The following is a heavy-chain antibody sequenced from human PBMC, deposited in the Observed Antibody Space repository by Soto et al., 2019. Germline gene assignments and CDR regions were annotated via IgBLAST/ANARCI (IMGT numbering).Heavy chain of an antibody. Sequence: QVQLVQSGAEVKKPGSSVKVSCKASGGAFSDYAFSWVRQAPGQGLEWLGGIMPIFRAPDYAQKFQGRVTITADEFTRTAYMEMTSLRSEETAVYYCASWLKGPDIGNYYYGMDVWGQGTTVTVS. CDR3: ASWLKGPDIGNYYYGMDV. J-gene: IGHJ6*02. CDR1: GGAFSDYA. D-gene: IGHD2-15*01. CDR2: IMPIFRAP. V-gene: IGHV1-69*12.